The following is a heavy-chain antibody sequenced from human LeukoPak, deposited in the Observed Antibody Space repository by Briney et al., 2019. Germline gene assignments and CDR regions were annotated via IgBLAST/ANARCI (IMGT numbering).Heavy chain of an antibody. Sequence: SETLSLTCTVSGGSISSNSYYWGWIRQPPGKGLEWIGSIYYSGNTYYNPSLKSRVTISVDTSKNQFSLKLSSVTAADTAVYYCARGLGYYDSSGYYFWGQGTLVTVSS. D-gene: IGHD3-22*01. CDR1: GGSISSNSYY. J-gene: IGHJ4*02. CDR3: ARGLGYYDSSGYYF. V-gene: IGHV4-39*07. CDR2: IYYSGNT.